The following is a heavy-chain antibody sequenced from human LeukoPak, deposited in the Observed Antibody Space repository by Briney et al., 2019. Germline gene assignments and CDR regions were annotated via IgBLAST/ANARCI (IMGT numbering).Heavy chain of an antibody. V-gene: IGHV3-30-3*01. CDR1: GFTFSSYA. CDR2: ISYDGSNK. J-gene: IGHJ4*02. D-gene: IGHD1-1*01. Sequence: GGSLRLSCAASGFTFSSYAMHWVRQAPGKGLEWVAVISYDGSNKYYADSVKGRFTISRDNSKSTLYLQMNSLRAEDTAVYYCARAWISSHFDYWGQGTLVTVSS. CDR3: ARAWISSHFDY.